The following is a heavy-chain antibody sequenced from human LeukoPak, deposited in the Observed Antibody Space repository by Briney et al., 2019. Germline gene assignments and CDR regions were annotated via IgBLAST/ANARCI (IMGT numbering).Heavy chain of an antibody. CDR1: ADSISDYY. CDR2: IYNSGST. CDR3: ARDFGGNKRSFDD. J-gene: IGHJ4*02. D-gene: IGHD2/OR15-2a*01. V-gene: IGHV4-59*01. Sequence: PSETLSLTCSVSADSISDYYWSWIRQPPGKGLEWIGYIYNSGSTNYNPSLSSRVTISVDTSKKQFSLKVSSVTAADTAVYYCARDFGGNKRSFDDWGQGTLVTVSS.